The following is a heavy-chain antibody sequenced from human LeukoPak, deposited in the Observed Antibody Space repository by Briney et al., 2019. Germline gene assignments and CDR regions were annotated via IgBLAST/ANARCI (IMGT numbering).Heavy chain of an antibody. D-gene: IGHD1-1*01. J-gene: IGHJ4*02. Sequence: VASVKLSCTASGYTFTSYGISWVRQPPGQRLEWMGWISYYNGNTNYAQKLQGRVTMTTDTSTSTAYMELRSLRSDDTAVYDCARDDRTGDFDYWGQGTLVTVSS. CDR2: ISYYNGNT. CDR3: ARDDRTGDFDY. V-gene: IGHV1-18*01. CDR1: GYTFTSYG.